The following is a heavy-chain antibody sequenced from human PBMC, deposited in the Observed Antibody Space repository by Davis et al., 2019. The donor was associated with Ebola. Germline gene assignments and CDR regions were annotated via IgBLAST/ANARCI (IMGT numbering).Heavy chain of an antibody. Sequence: PGGSLRLSCAASGFTFSNAWMSWVRQAPGKGLEWVSVIYSGGSTYYADSVKGRFTISRDNSKNTLYLQMNSLRAEDTAVYYCATRGGGYDRGRYFDLWGRGTLVTVSS. CDR2: IYSGGST. CDR1: GFTFSNAW. J-gene: IGHJ2*01. CDR3: ATRGGGYDRGRYFDL. V-gene: IGHV3-53*01. D-gene: IGHD5-12*01.